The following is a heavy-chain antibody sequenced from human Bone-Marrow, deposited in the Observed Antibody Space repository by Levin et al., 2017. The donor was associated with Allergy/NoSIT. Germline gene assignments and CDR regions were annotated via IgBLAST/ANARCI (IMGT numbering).Heavy chain of an antibody. CDR1: GGTFSSYT. D-gene: IGHD3-10*01. V-gene: IGHV1-69*04. CDR2: IIPILGIA. Sequence: PGESLKISCKASGGTFSSYTISWVRQAPGQGREWMGRIIPILGIANYAQKFQGRVTITADKSTSTAYMELSSLRSEDTAVYYCAREVGGGITMVRGVIITAYYMDGWGKGTTVTVSS. CDR3: AREVGGGITMVRGVIITAYYMDG. J-gene: IGHJ6*03.